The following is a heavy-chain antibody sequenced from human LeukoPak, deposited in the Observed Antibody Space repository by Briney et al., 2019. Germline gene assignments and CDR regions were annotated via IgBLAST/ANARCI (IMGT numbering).Heavy chain of an antibody. D-gene: IGHD4-17*01. Sequence: ASVKVSCKASGYTFTSYYMHWVRQAPGQGLEWVGIINPSGGSTSYAQKFQGRVTMTRDTSTSTVYMELSSLRSEDTAVYYCARDRARTTVTTMYGMDVWGQGTTVTVSS. J-gene: IGHJ6*02. CDR2: INPSGGST. V-gene: IGHV1-46*01. CDR3: ARDRARTTVTTMYGMDV. CDR1: GYTFTSYY.